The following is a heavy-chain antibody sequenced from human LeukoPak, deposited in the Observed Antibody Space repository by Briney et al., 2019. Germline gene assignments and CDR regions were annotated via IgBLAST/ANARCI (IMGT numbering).Heavy chain of an antibody. CDR3: AKGPYDFWSGYYMGY. CDR2: ISWNSGSI. CDR1: GFTFDDYA. J-gene: IGHJ4*02. Sequence: GGSLRLSCAASGFTFDDYAMHWVRQAPGKGLEWVSGISWNSGSIGYADSVKGRFTISRDNAKNSLYLQMNSLRAEDTALYYCAKGPYDFWSGYYMGYWGQGTLVTVSS. D-gene: IGHD3-3*01. V-gene: IGHV3-9*01.